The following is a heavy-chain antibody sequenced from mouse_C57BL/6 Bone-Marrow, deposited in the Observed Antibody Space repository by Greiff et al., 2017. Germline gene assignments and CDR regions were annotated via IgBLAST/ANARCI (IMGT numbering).Heavy chain of an antibody. D-gene: IGHD2-5*01. CDR2: IYPGSGST. Sequence: QVQLQQPGAELVKPGASVKMSCKASGYTFTSYWITWVKQRPGQGLEWIGDIYPGSGSTNYNEKFKSKATLTVDTSSRTAYMPLSSLTSEDSAVYYRARPYYSNYWYFDVWGTGTTVTVSS. J-gene: IGHJ1*03. CDR1: GYTFTSYW. V-gene: IGHV1-55*01. CDR3: ARPYYSNYWYFDV.